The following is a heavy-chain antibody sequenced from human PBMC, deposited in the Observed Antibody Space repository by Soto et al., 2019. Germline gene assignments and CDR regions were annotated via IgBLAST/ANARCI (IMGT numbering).Heavy chain of an antibody. V-gene: IGHV3-23*01. Sequence: EVQLLESGGGLVQPGGSLRLSCAASGFTFSSYAMSWVRQAPGKGLEWVSTISGSGGSTYYADSVKGRFTISRDNSKNTLNLQMNRLRTEDTAVYHGAKGESGWYAPFDYWGQGTLCTVSS. CDR3: AKGESGWYAPFDY. D-gene: IGHD6-19*01. CDR2: ISGSGGST. J-gene: IGHJ4*02. CDR1: GFTFSSYA.